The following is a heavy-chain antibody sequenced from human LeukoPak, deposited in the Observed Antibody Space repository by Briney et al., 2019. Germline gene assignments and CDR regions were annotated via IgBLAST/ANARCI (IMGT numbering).Heavy chain of an antibody. V-gene: IGHV1-69*04. D-gene: IGHD3-16*01. CDR2: IIPILGIA. Sequence: GASVKVSCKASGGTFSSYAISWVRQAPGQGLEWMGRIIPILGIANYAQKFQGRVTITADKSTSTAYMELSSLRSEDTAVYYCARQETTFGIDYYYGMDVWGQGTTVTVSS. J-gene: IGHJ6*02. CDR3: ARQETTFGIDYYYGMDV. CDR1: GGTFSSYA.